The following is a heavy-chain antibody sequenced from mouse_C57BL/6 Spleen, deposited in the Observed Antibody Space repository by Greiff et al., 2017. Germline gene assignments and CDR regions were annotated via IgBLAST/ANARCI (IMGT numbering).Heavy chain of an antibody. J-gene: IGHJ3*01. Sequence: VKLVESGPGLVAPSQSLSITCTVSGFSLPSYGVDWVRQSPGKGLEWLGVIWGVGSTNYNSALKSRLSIRKDNSKSQVFLKMNSLKTDDTAMYYWASDRFAYWGQGTLVTVSA. CDR1: GFSLPSYG. V-gene: IGHV2-6*01. CDR3: ASDRFAY. CDR2: IWGVGST.